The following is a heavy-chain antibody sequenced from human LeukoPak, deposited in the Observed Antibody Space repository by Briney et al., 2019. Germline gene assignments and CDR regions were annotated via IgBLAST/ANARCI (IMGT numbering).Heavy chain of an antibody. D-gene: IGHD4-23*01. CDR3: ARVDYGGFNFDY. CDR1: GFTFSSYS. J-gene: IGHJ4*02. Sequence: GGSLRLSCAASGFTFSSYSMNWVHQAPGKGLEWVSYISGSSGSIYYADSVRGRFTISRDNAKNSLSLQMNSLRAEDTAVYYCARVDYGGFNFDYWGQGTLVTVST. V-gene: IGHV3-48*01. CDR2: ISGSSGSI.